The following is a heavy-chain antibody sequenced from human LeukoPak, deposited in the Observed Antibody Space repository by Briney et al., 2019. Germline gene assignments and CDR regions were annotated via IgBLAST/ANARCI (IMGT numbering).Heavy chain of an antibody. CDR2: ISAYNGNT. V-gene: IGHV1-18*01. J-gene: IGHJ5*02. D-gene: IGHD3-10*01. Sequence: ASVKVSCKASGYTFTSYGISWVRQAPGQGLEWMGWISAYNGNTNYAQKFQGRVTMTRDTSITTAYMELSSLRSEDTAVYYCARSGFGSGISFDLWGQGTLVTASS. CDR1: GYTFTSYG. CDR3: ARSGFGSGISFDL.